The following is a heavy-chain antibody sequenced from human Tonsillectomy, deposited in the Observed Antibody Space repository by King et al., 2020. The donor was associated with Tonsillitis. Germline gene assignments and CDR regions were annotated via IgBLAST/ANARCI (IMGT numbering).Heavy chain of an antibody. J-gene: IGHJ4*02. CDR2: IYYSGST. D-gene: IGHD5-18*01. CDR1: GGSISSGAYY. Sequence: VQLQESGPGLVKPSQTLSLTCTVSGGSISSGAYYWTWIRQHPGKGLEWIGYIYYSGSTYYNPSLKSRVTISVDMSKNHFYLKLSSVTAADTAVYYFATHSYGSRYFDYWGQGTLVTVSS. V-gene: IGHV4-31*03. CDR3: ATHSYGSRYFDY.